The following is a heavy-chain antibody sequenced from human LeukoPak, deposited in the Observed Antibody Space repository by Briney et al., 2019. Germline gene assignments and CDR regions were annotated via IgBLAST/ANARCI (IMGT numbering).Heavy chain of an antibody. J-gene: IGHJ4*02. CDR1: GFTFSSYW. CDR2: INSDGSST. CDR3: ARERDEGFDY. V-gene: IGHV3-74*01. D-gene: IGHD5-24*01. Sequence: GGSLRLSFAASGFTFSSYWMHWFRQAPGKGLVWVSRINSDGSSTSYADSVKGRFTISRDNARNSLYLQMNSLKAEDTAVYYCARERDEGFDYWGQGTLVTVSS.